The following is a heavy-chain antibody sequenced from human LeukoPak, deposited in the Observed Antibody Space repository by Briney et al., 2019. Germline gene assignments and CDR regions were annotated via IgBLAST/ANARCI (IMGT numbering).Heavy chain of an antibody. V-gene: IGHV3-15*05. CDR1: GFTFTNAW. J-gene: IGHJ5*02. Sequence: KPGGSLRLSCAVSGFTFTNAWMRWVRQAPGKGLEWVGRIKSKSDGGKTDYAAPVKGRLTISRDDSKNTLYLQMNSLKTEDTAVYYCTTESRWELVDVDRWGHGTLVTVFS. D-gene: IGHD1-26*01. CDR2: IKSKSDGGKT. CDR3: TTESRWELVDVDR.